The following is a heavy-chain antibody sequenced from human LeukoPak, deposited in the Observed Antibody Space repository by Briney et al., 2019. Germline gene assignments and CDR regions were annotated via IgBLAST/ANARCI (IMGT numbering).Heavy chain of an antibody. CDR3: AKGRQLVRGSFDY. V-gene: IGHV3-23*01. D-gene: IGHD6-6*01. Sequence: GGSLRLSCAASGFTFSSYAMSWFRQAPGKGLEWVSAISGSGGSTYYADSVKGRFTISRDNSKNTLYLQMNSLRAEDTAVYYCAKGRQLVRGSFDYWGQGTLVTVSS. CDR2: ISGSGGST. CDR1: GFTFSSYA. J-gene: IGHJ4*02.